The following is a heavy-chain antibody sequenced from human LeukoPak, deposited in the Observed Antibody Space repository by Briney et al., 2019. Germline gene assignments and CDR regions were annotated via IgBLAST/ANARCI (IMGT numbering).Heavy chain of an antibody. CDR1: GYTFTSYG. Sequence: ASVKVSCKASGYTFTSYGISWVRQAPGQWLEWMGWISAYNGNTNYAQKLQGRVTMTTDTATSTAYMELRSLRSDDTAVYYCARGRITIFGVVIIPLDYWGQGTLVTVSS. J-gene: IGHJ4*02. CDR2: ISAYNGNT. CDR3: ARGRITIFGVVIIPLDY. D-gene: IGHD3-3*01. V-gene: IGHV1-18*01.